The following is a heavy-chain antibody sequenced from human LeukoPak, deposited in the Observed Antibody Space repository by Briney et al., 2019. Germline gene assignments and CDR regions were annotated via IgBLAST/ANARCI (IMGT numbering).Heavy chain of an antibody. V-gene: IGHV3-21*01. CDR1: GFTFSSYS. CDR2: ISSSSSYI. D-gene: IGHD3-22*01. Sequence: PGGSLRLSCAASGFTFSSYSMNWVPQAPGKGLEWVSSISSSSSYIYYADSVKGRFTISRDNAKNSLYLQMNSLRAEDTAVYYCARTRYYYDSSGAFDYWGQGTLVTVSS. J-gene: IGHJ4*02. CDR3: ARTRYYYDSSGAFDY.